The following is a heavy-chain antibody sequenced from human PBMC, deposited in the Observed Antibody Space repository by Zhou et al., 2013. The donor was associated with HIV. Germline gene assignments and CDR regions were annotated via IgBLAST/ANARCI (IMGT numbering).Heavy chain of an antibody. V-gene: IGHV1-8*03. D-gene: IGHD5-12*01. CDR3: ARGLDIVATQYIHYYYYMDV. CDR2: MNPNSGNT. CDR1: GYPFVDYY. J-gene: IGHJ6*03. Sequence: QVQLIQSGAAMKKPGATVRISCKPSGYPFVDYYIHWVRQATGQGLEWMGWMNPNSGNTGYAQKFQGRVTITRNTSISTAYMELSSLRSEDTAVYYCARGLDIVATQYIHYYYYMDVWGKGTTVTVSS.